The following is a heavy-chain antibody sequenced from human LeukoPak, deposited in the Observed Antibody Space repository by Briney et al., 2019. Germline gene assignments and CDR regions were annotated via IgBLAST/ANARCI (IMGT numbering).Heavy chain of an antibody. CDR3: ARDQGLTAPPPYGLDV. CDR2: IIPVLNIT. D-gene: IGHD5-18*01. V-gene: IGHV1-69*04. Sequence: ASVKVPCKTSGGTFSSSAITWVRQAPGQGLEWMGRIIPVLNITTYAQKFQGSVTITADTSTSTVYMELSSLRSEETAVYYCARDQGLTAPPPYGLDVWGQGTTVIVSS. CDR1: GGTFSSSA. J-gene: IGHJ6*02.